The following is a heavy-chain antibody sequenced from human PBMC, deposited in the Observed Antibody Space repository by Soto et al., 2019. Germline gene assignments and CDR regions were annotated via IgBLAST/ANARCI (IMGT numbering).Heavy chain of an antibody. Sequence: QVKLVQSGAEVKKPGSSVKVSCKASGGTFSSYAISWVRQAPGQGLEWMGGNIANFGTANYAQKFQGRVTISADGSTSTAYMELGSLRSEDTAVYYCARYKPRSDYFCAGSYLPTPKFDYWGQGTLVPVSS. CDR3: ARYKPRSDYFCAGSYLPTPKFDY. CDR2: NIANFGTA. J-gene: IGHJ4*02. D-gene: IGHD3-10*01. V-gene: IGHV1-69*12. CDR1: GGTFSSYA.